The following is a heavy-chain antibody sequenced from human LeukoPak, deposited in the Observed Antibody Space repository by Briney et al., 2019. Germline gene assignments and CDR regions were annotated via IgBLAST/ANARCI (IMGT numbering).Heavy chain of an antibody. V-gene: IGHV3-23*01. Sequence: GGSLRLSCAASGFTFSSYAMSWVRQAPGKGLEWVSAISGSGGSTYYADSVKGRLTISRDNSKNTLYLQMNSLRAEDTAVYYCAKSSIFGVVFYWGQGTLVTVSS. D-gene: IGHD3-3*01. CDR3: AKSSIFGVVFY. J-gene: IGHJ4*02. CDR2: ISGSGGST. CDR1: GFTFSSYA.